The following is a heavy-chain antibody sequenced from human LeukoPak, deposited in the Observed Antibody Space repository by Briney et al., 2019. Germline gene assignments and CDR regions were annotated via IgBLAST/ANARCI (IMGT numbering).Heavy chain of an antibody. D-gene: IGHD5-12*01. V-gene: IGHV4-61*02. J-gene: IGHJ5*02. CDR3: ARWGYSGYDLSLSWFDP. Sequence: SQTLSLTCTVSGGSISSGSYYWSWIRQPAGKGLEWIGRIYTSGRTNYNPSPKSRVTISVDTSKNQFSLKLSSVTAADTAVYYCARWGYSGYDLSLSWFDPWGQGTLVTVSS. CDR2: IYTSGRT. CDR1: GGSISSGSYY.